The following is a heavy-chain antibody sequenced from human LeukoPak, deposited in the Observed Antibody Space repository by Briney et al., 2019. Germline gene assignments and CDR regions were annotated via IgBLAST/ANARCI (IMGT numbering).Heavy chain of an antibody. CDR3: ARELVSYYYYGMDV. CDR1: GFTFSSYS. J-gene: IGHJ6*02. D-gene: IGHD2/OR15-2a*01. Sequence: PGGSLRLSCAASGFTFSSYSVNWVRQAPGKGLEWVSSISSSSSYIYYADSVKGRFTISRDNAKNSLYLQMNSLRAEDTAVYYCARELVSYYYYGMDVWGQGTTVTVSS. CDR2: ISSSSSYI. V-gene: IGHV3-21*01.